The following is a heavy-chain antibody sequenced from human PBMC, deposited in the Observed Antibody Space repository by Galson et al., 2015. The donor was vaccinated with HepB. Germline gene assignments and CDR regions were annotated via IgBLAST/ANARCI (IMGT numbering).Heavy chain of an antibody. CDR3: AVGGSHDNPYYYYYLDV. CDR2: IIPIFGTR. Sequence: SVKVSCKASGGTFSSYALSWVRQAPGQGLAWMGGIIPIFGTRKYAQKFQGRVTITADESTSTAYMELSSLASEDTAVYFCAVGGSHDNPYYYYYLDVWGKGTTVTVSS. J-gene: IGHJ6*03. V-gene: IGHV1-69*13. D-gene: IGHD3-16*01. CDR1: GGTFSSYA.